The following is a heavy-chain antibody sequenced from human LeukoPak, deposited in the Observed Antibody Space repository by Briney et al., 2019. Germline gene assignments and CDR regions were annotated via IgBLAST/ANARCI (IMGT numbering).Heavy chain of an antibody. CDR1: GGSVSDYY. J-gene: IGHJ4*02. D-gene: IGHD5-12*01. CDR3: ARGPSGYHNT. V-gene: IGHV4-59*02. Sequence: SETLSLTCTISGGSVSDYYWSWIRQSPGKGLEWIGYIYYTGSTTYNPSLKSRVTISADTSKNQFSLKLSSVTAADTAVYYCARGPSGYHNTGGQGTLVTVSS. CDR2: IYYTGST.